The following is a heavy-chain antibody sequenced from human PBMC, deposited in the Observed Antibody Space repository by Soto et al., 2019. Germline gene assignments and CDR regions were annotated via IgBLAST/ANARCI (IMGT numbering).Heavy chain of an antibody. V-gene: IGHV3-33*01. CDR1: GFTFSTYG. CDR3: ARDQPHTRGYSDX. CDR2: IWNDGSNE. J-gene: IGHJ4*02. D-gene: IGHD2-8*02. Sequence: GGSLRLSCEASGFTFSTYGMHWVRKAPGKGLEWVAIIWNDGSNEYYADSVKVRFTISRDNSKKTLYLQLRNLIAEDSAVYFCARDQPHTRGYSDXWGQGTLLTVSX.